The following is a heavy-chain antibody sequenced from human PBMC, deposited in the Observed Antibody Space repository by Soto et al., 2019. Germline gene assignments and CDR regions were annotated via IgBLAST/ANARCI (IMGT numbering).Heavy chain of an antibody. Sequence: QVQLVQSGAEEKKPGASVKVSCKASGYTFTSYAMHWVRQAPGQRLEWMGWINAGNGNTKYSQKFQGRVTITRDTSASTAYMELSSLRAEDTAVYYCARDYDSSGNDYWGQGTLVTVSS. D-gene: IGHD3-22*01. CDR1: GYTFTSYA. J-gene: IGHJ4*02. CDR2: INAGNGNT. V-gene: IGHV1-3*05. CDR3: ARDYDSSGNDY.